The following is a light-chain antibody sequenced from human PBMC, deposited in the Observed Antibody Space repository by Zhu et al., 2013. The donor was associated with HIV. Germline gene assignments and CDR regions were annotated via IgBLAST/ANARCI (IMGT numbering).Light chain of an antibody. CDR2: DAS. CDR1: QSVSSY. V-gene: IGKV3-11*01. Sequence: EIVLTQSPATLSLSPGERATLSCRASQSVSSYLAWYQQKPGQAPRLLIYDASNRATGIPARFSGSGSGTDFTLTISSLQSEDAALYSCQQYNNWPPMWTFGQGTKVEIK. CDR3: QQYNNWPPMWT. J-gene: IGKJ1*01.